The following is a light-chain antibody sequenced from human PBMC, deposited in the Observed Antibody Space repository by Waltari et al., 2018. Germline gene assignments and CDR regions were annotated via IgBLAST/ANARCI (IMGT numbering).Light chain of an antibody. V-gene: IGKV1-12*01. CDR3: QQAYRLPRG. Sequence: DIQITQSPSSASASAGDRVTITCRASQHIGTWLAWYQQKPGKAPGLLLHAASNFQSVVPSMFRGSGSGAEFTLTISSLQPEDFATYYCQQAYRLPRGFCPVTKVDIK. J-gene: IGKJ3*01. CDR2: AAS. CDR1: QHIGTW.